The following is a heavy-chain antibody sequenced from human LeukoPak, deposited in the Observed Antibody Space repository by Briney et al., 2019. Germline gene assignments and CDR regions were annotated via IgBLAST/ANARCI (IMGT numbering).Heavy chain of an antibody. V-gene: IGHV3-21*01. CDR3: TRQWLRVMDV. J-gene: IGHJ6*04. CDR2: ISSTGHYI. Sequence: GGSLRLSCASSGFTFTAYSMNWVRQAPGRGVEWISFISSTGHYISYADSLKGRFTISRDNANSSLYLQISTLKAEDTAVYYCTRQWLRVMDVWGKGTTVTVSS. D-gene: IGHD6-19*01. CDR1: GFTFTAYS.